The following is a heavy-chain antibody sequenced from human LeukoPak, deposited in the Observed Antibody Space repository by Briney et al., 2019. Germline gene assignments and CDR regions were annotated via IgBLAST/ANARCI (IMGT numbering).Heavy chain of an antibody. CDR3: ARVGRDYSSSSPSDY. Sequence: GGSLRLSCAASGFTFSTYWMHWVRQAPGKGLVWVSRINIDGSSTLYADSVRGRFTISRDNAKNTLYLQMNSLRAEDTAMYYCARVGRDYSSSSPSDYWGQGTLVTVSS. CDR1: GFTFSTYW. J-gene: IGHJ4*02. V-gene: IGHV3-74*01. CDR2: INIDGSST. D-gene: IGHD6-6*01.